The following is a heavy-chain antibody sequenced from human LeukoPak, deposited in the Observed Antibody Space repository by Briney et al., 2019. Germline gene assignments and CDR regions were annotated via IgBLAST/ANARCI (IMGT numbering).Heavy chain of an antibody. V-gene: IGHV3-64*01. Sequence: PGGSLRLSCVASGFTFTGHTMHWVRQAPGKGLEYVSAITSNGGSTYYANSVKGRFTISRDNSKNTLYLQMGSLRVEDMAVYYCARAPRWQQLVPGYFDYWGQGTLVTVSS. CDR3: ARAPRWQQLVPGYFDY. CDR1: GFTFTGHT. CDR2: ITSNGGST. J-gene: IGHJ4*02. D-gene: IGHD6-13*01.